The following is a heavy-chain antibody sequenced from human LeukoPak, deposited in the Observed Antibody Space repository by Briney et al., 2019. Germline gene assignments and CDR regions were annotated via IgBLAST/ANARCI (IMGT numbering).Heavy chain of an antibody. Sequence: GGSLRLSCEGSAFIFSGNWLSWVRQAPGKGLEWVASMKGDGSVKHFLDSVEGRFTISRDNSKNTLYLQMNSLRAEDTAVYYCASVQGSGWAYWGQGTLVTVSS. CDR2: MKGDGSVK. CDR3: ASVQGSGWAY. CDR1: AFIFSGNW. J-gene: IGHJ4*02. D-gene: IGHD6-19*01. V-gene: IGHV3-7*03.